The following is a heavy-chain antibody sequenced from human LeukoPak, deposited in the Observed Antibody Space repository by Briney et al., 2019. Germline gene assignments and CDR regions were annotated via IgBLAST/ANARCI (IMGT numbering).Heavy chain of an antibody. J-gene: IGHJ1*01. CDR2: VSGSGGVT. V-gene: IGHV3-23*01. Sequence: GGSLRLSCGASGFTFSNYAMRCVRQAPGKGLEWVSGVSGSGGVTYHADSVKGRFTISRDNSKNTLHLQMNSLRAEDTAVYYCATFLAIVTARDSLYFQHWGQGTLVTVSS. CDR3: ATFLAIVTARDSLYFQH. D-gene: IGHD3-3*02. CDR1: GFTFSNYA.